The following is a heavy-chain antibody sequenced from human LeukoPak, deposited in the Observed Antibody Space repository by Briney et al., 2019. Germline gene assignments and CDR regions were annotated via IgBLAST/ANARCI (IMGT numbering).Heavy chain of an antibody. CDR1: GYTFTDYY. J-gene: IGHJ4*02. CDR2: IDPKSGRT. CDR3: ARSLDGWYSYLDY. D-gene: IGHD6-19*01. Sequence: GASVKVSCKASGYTFTDYYIHWVRQAPGQGLEWMGWIDPKSGRTRFAQQSQGRVTMTRDTSISTAYMELTRLRSGDTAVYYCARSLDGWYSYLDYWGQGTLVTVSS. V-gene: IGHV1-2*02.